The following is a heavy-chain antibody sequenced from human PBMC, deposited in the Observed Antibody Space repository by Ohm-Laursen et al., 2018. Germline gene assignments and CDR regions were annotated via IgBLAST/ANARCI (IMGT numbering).Heavy chain of an antibody. CDR3: ARVGCSGGSCPFDY. CDR1: GYSISSGYY. D-gene: IGHD2-15*01. CDR2: IHYSGST. Sequence: SDTLSLTCAVSGYSISSGYYWSWIRQPPGMGLEWIGYIHYSGSTDYNPSLKSRVTISVDTSKNQFSLKLNSVTAADTAVYYCARVGCSGGSCPFDYWGQGTLVTVSS. J-gene: IGHJ4*02. V-gene: IGHV4-61*01.